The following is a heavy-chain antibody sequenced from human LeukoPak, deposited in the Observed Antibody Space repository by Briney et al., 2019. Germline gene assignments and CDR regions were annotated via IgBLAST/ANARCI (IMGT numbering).Heavy chain of an antibody. CDR3: ARDYGGSSPFDY. CDR1: GFTFSSYE. V-gene: IGHV3-48*03. Sequence: GGSLRLSCAPSGFTFSSYEMHWVRQAPGKGLEWVSYISSSDSTIYYADSVKGRFTISRDNAKNSLYLQMNSLRAEDTAVYYCARDYGGSSPFDYWGQGTLVTVSS. D-gene: IGHD4-23*01. CDR2: ISSSDSTI. J-gene: IGHJ4*02.